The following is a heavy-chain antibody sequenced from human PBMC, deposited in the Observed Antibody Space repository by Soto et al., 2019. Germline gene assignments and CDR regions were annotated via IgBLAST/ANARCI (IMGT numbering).Heavy chain of an antibody. D-gene: IGHD3-16*01. CDR3: ANGGLHGSIDGGLSYFHH. CDR1: GFTFSHYT. CDR2: FSRSDGVA. J-gene: IGHJ4*02. V-gene: IGHV3-23*01. Sequence: EVQMLESGGYLVQPGGSLRVSCASGFTFSHYTMAWVRQAPGKGLEWVSGFSRSDGVAYYADSVKGRFTIYRDNSKNTVFLQMNRLRAEDTAVYYCANGGLHGSIDGGLSYFHHWDQGTLVTVSS.